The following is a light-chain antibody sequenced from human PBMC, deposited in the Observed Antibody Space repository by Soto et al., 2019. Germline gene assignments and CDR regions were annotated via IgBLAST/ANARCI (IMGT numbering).Light chain of an antibody. J-gene: IGLJ1*01. CDR2: EVS. Sequence: QSALTQPASVSGSPGQSITISCTGTSSDVGSYNLVSWYQQHPGKAPKLMIYEVSKRPSGVSNRFSGSKSGNTASLTISGLQAEDEADYYCCSYAGSSTPYVFGTGTKLTFL. CDR3: CSYAGSSTPYV. V-gene: IGLV2-23*02. CDR1: SSDVGSYNL.